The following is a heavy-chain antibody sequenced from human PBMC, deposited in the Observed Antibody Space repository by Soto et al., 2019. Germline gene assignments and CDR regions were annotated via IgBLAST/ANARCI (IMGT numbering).Heavy chain of an antibody. Sequence: GGSLRLSCAASGFTFSSYWMHWVRQAPGKGLVWVSRINSDGSSTSYADSVKGRFTISRDNAKNTLYLQMNSLRAEDTAVYYCARPSFGISGPRDYWGQGTLVTVSS. CDR1: GFTFSSYW. D-gene: IGHD2-15*01. CDR2: INSDGSST. J-gene: IGHJ4*02. CDR3: ARPSFGISGPRDY. V-gene: IGHV3-74*01.